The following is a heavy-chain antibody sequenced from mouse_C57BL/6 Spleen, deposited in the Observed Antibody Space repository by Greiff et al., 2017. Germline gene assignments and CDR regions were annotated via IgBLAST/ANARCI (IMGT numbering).Heavy chain of an antibody. Sequence: EVQRVESGGGLVKPGGSLTLSCAASGFTFSSYAMSWVRQTPEKRLEWVATISDGGSYTYYPDNVKGRFTISRDNAKNNRYLQMSHLKSEDTAMYYCARSQWFAYWGQGTLVTVSA. CDR1: GFTFSSYA. V-gene: IGHV5-4*01. J-gene: IGHJ3*01. CDR3: ARSQWFAY. CDR2: ISDGGSYT.